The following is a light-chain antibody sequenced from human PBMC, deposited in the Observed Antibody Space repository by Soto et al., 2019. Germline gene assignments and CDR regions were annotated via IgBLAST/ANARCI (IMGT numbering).Light chain of an antibody. CDR3: QQYNNWPPWT. Sequence: EIVMTQSPATLSVSPGERATLSCRASQSVSSNLAWYQQTPGQAPRLLFYGASTRATGIPARFSGSGSGTDFTLTISSLQSEDFAVYYCQQYNNWPPWTFRQGTKVEIK. CDR2: GAS. V-gene: IGKV3-15*01. J-gene: IGKJ1*01. CDR1: QSVSSN.